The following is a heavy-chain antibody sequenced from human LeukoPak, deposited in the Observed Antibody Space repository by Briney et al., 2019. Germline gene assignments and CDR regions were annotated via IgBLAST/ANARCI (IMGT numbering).Heavy chain of an antibody. V-gene: IGHV1-46*01. J-gene: IGHJ4*02. D-gene: IGHD1-26*01. CDR3: ARVRVGATISDY. CDR1: GYSFTNYY. CDR2: INPSGGST. Sequence: ASVRVSCKASGYSFTNYYIHRVRQAPGQGLEWLGIINPSGGSTNYTQKFQGRATMTKDTSTSTVYMDLSSLRSEDTAVYYCARVRVGATISDYWGQGTLVTVSS.